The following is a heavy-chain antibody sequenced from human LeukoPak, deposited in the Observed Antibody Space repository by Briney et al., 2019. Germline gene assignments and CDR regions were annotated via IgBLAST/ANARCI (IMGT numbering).Heavy chain of an antibody. CDR3: ARTYCGGDCYSHNWFDP. D-gene: IGHD2-21*02. J-gene: IGHJ5*02. CDR1: GGSISSYY. CDR2: IYYSGST. Sequence: SETLSLTCTVSGGSISSYYWSWIRQPPGKGLEWIGYIYYSGSTSYNPSLKSRVTISVDTSKNQFSLKLSSVTAADTAVHYCARTYCGGDCYSHNWFDPWGQGTLVTVSS. V-gene: IGHV4-59*01.